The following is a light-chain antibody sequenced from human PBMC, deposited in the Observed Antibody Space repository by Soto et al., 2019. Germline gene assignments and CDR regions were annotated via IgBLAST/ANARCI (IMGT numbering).Light chain of an antibody. Sequence: EILLTQSPGTLSLSPGERVTLSCRATQSVRNSYLAWYQQKPGQAPRLLIYGASGRATGIPDRFSGSGSGTDFTLSISRLEPEDLAVYYCQQYGSPPYTFGQGTKLEI. V-gene: IGKV3-20*01. CDR2: GAS. CDR3: QQYGSPPYT. J-gene: IGKJ2*01. CDR1: QSVRNSY.